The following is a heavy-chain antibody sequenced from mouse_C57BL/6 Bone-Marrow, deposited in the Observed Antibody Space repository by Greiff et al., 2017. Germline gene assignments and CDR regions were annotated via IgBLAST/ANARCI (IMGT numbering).Heavy chain of an antibody. D-gene: IGHD1-1*01. Sequence: EVHLVESGGGLVKPGGSLKLSCAASGFTFSSYTMSWVRQTPEQRLQWVAAISGGGGNTYYPDSVKGRFTISRDNDNNILYLQMSRLRSEDTALYYCSRQVTTVLATKYFDVWGTGTTVTVSS. CDR1: GFTFSSYT. V-gene: IGHV5-9*01. CDR2: ISGGGGNT. J-gene: IGHJ1*03. CDR3: SRQVTTVLATKYFDV.